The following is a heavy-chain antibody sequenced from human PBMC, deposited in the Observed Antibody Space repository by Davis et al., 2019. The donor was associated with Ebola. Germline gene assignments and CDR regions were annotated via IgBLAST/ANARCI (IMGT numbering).Heavy chain of an antibody. D-gene: IGHD2-21*02. CDR3: ARPIRDSGIRLLAY. CDR2: IITGGST. Sequence: GGSLRLSCAASGFTFSTYAMGWVRQAPGKGLEWVSAIITGGSTYYADSVKGRFTISRDNAKDSLYLQMHSLRAEDTAVYYCARPIRDSGIRLLAYWGQGTLVTVSS. V-gene: IGHV3-23*01. J-gene: IGHJ4*02. CDR1: GFTFSTYA.